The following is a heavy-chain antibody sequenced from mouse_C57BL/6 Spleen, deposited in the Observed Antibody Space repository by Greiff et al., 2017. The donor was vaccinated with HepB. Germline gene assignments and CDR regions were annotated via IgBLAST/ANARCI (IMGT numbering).Heavy chain of an antibody. Sequence: VQLQQPGAELVKPGASVKLSCKASGYTFTSYWMHWVKQRPGQGLEWIGMIHPNSGSTNYNEKFKSKATLTVDKSSSTAYMQLSSLTSEDSAVYYCARDGSSPSYAMDYWGQGTSVTVSS. J-gene: IGHJ4*01. CDR3: ARDGSSPSYAMDY. CDR1: GYTFTSYW. V-gene: IGHV1-64*01. CDR2: IHPNSGST. D-gene: IGHD1-1*01.